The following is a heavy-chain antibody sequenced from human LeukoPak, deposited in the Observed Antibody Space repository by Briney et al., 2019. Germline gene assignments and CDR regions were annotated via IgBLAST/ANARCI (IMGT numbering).Heavy chain of an antibody. J-gene: IGHJ5*02. V-gene: IGHV1-69*05. CDR1: GGTFSSYA. D-gene: IGHD4-11*01. Sequence: EASVKVSCKASGGTFSSYAISWVRQAPGQGLEWMGGIIPIFGTANYAQKFQGRVTITTDESTSTAYMELSSLRSEDTAVYYCARGLVTTNVGYNWFDPWGQGTLVTVSS. CDR3: ARGLVTTNVGYNWFDP. CDR2: IIPIFGTA.